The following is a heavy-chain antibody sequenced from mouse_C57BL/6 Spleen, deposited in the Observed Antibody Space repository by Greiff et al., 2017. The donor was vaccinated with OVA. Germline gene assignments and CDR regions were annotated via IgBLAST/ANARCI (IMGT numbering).Heavy chain of an antibody. J-gene: IGHJ3*01. V-gene: IGHV5-17*01. Sequence: EVKLVESGGGLVKPGGSLKLSCAASGFTFSDYGMHWVRQAPEKGLEWVAYISSGSSTIYYADTVKGRFTISRDNAKNTLFLQMTSLRSEDTAMYYCARRTAQAGFAYWGQGTLVTVSA. CDR2: ISSGSSTI. CDR1: GFTFSDYG. CDR3: ARRTAQAGFAY. D-gene: IGHD3-2*02.